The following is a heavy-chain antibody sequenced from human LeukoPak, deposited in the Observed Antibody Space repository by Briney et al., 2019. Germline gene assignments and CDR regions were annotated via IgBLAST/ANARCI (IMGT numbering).Heavy chain of an antibody. V-gene: IGHV3-23*01. Sequence: GGSLRLSCAASGFTFRSNAMSWVRQAPVKGLEWVSGISGSGLSTDYADSVKGRFTISRDNSKNTLYLQMNSLRAEDTAVYYCARAATDYWGQGTLVTVSS. CDR2: ISGSGLST. CDR1: GFTFRSNA. J-gene: IGHJ4*02. CDR3: ARAATDY.